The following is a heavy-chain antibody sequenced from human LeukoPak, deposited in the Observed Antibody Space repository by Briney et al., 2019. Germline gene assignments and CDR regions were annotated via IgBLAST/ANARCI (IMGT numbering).Heavy chain of an antibody. CDR3: AKDTGSPADAITMEDNAFDI. CDR1: GFIFDDHG. CDR2: ISWSSGIV. D-gene: IGHD3-3*01. J-gene: IGHJ3*02. V-gene: IGHV3-9*01. Sequence: GGSLRLSCAASGFIFDDHGMHWVRQAPGKGLEWVSGISWSSGIVGYADSVKGRFTISRDNAKNSLDLQMKSLRAEDTAVYYCAKDTGSPADAITMEDNAFDIWGQGTMVTVSS.